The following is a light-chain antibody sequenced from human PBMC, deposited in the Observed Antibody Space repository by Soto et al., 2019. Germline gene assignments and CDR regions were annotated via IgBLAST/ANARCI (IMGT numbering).Light chain of an antibody. J-gene: IGKJ1*01. CDR1: QSVDIN. CDR3: QQYRSWPRT. Sequence: EIVLTQSPATLSVSPGERVTLSCRASQSVDINLAWYQQKPGQPPRLLIYGASTRATDMSGTFSGRGSGTEFTLNISRLRPEDFAVYYCQQYRSWPRTFGQGTKVEMK. V-gene: IGKV3-15*01. CDR2: GAS.